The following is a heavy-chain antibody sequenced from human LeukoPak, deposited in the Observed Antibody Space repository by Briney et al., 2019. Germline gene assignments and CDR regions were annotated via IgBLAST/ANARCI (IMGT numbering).Heavy chain of an antibody. CDR1: GFTFSSYA. Sequence: QSGGSLRLSCAASGFTFSSYAMSWVRQAPGKGLERVSAISGSGGSTYYADSVKGRFTISRDNSKNTLYLQMNSLRAEDTAVYYCAKGSGSSWYRLYYYYMDVWGKGTTVTVSS. CDR3: AKGSGSSWYRLYYYYMDV. V-gene: IGHV3-23*01. J-gene: IGHJ6*03. D-gene: IGHD6-13*01. CDR2: ISGSGGST.